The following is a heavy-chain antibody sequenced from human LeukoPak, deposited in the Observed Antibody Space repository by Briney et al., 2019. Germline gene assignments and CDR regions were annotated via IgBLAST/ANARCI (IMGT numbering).Heavy chain of an antibody. Sequence: GASVKVSCKASGYTFSSYYMHWVRQAPGQGLEWMGIINPSGGSTKYAQKLQGRDTMTRDTSTSTVYMELSSLRSEDTAVYYCARDDSSGPQVYWGQGTLVTVSS. CDR1: GYTFSSYY. CDR3: ARDDSSGPQVY. CDR2: INPSGGST. D-gene: IGHD3-22*01. V-gene: IGHV1-46*01. J-gene: IGHJ4*02.